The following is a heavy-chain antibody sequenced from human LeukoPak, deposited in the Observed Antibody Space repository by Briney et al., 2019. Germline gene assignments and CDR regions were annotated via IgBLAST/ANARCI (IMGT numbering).Heavy chain of an antibody. V-gene: IGHV3-66*01. Sequence: GGSLRLSCAASGFTVSSNYMTWVRQAPGKGLKWVSVIYSGGSTYYEDSVKGRFTISRDNAKNTLYLQMNSLRAEDTAVYYCARARDCSSTSCYSDYWGQGTLVTVSS. D-gene: IGHD2-2*01. CDR2: IYSGGST. J-gene: IGHJ4*02. CDR1: GFTVSSNY. CDR3: ARARDCSSTSCYSDY.